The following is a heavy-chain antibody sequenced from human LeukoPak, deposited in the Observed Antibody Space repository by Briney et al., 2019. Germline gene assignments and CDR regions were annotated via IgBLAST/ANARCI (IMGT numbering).Heavy chain of an antibody. CDR1: GFTFSDYY. V-gene: IGHV3-11*04. CDR2: ISSSGSTI. J-gene: IGHJ6*03. Sequence: NPGGSLRLSCAASGFTFSDYYMSWIRQAPGKGLEWVSYISSSGSTIYYADSVKGRFTISRDNAKNSLYLQMNSLRAEDTAVYYCARDLTTLYYYYYYYMDVWGKGTTVTVSS. CDR3: ARDLTTLYYYYYYYMDV. D-gene: IGHD1-1*01.